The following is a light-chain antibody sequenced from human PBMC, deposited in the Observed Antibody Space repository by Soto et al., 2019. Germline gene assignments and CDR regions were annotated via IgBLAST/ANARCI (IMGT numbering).Light chain of an antibody. CDR3: QSYDSSLSVSYV. J-gene: IGLJ1*01. CDR1: SSNIGAGYD. Sequence: QSVLTQPPSVSGAPGQRVTISCTGSSSNIGAGYDVHWYQQRPGTAPKLLIYGNKNRPSGVPDRFSGSKSGTSASLAITGLQAEDADDYYCQSYDSSLSVSYVFGTGTQVNVL. CDR2: GNK. V-gene: IGLV1-40*01.